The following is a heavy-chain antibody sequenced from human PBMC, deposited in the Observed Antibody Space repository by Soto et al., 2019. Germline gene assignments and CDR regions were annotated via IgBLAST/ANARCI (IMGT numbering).Heavy chain of an antibody. Sequence: ASVKVSCKASGYTFTSYGISWVRQAPGQGLEWMGWISAYNGNTNYAQKLQGRVTMTTDTSTSTAYMELRSLRSDDTAVYYCARDLPNCTNGVCQTDYFDYWGQGTLVTVSS. CDR1: GYTFTSYG. CDR2: ISAYNGNT. J-gene: IGHJ4*02. V-gene: IGHV1-18*01. D-gene: IGHD2-8*01. CDR3: ARDLPNCTNGVCQTDYFDY.